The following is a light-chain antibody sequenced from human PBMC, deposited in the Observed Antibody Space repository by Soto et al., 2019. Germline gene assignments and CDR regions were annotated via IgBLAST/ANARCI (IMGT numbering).Light chain of an antibody. CDR1: QSISSW. CDR2: KAS. Sequence: DIQMTQSPSTLSASVGDRVTITCRGSQSISSWLAWYQQKPGKAPKLLIYKASSLESGVPSRFSGSGSGTEFILTISSLQPDDLATYYCQQYNSYWTFGQGTKVEIK. V-gene: IGKV1-5*03. CDR3: QQYNSYWT. J-gene: IGKJ1*01.